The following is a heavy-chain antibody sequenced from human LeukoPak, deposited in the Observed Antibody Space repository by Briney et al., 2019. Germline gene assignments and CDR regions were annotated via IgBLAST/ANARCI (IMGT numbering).Heavy chain of an antibody. CDR2: ISGSGDST. CDR1: GXTFSYYA. D-gene: IGHD1-26*01. V-gene: IGHV3-23*01. CDR3: ARKIEGGVTGSDY. Sequence: PGGSLRLSCAASGXTFSYYAMRWVRQAPGKGLEWVSAISGSGDSTYYADSVKGRFTISRDSSKNTLYLQMNNLRAEDTAVYYCARKIEGGVTGSDYWGQGTLVTVSS. J-gene: IGHJ4*02.